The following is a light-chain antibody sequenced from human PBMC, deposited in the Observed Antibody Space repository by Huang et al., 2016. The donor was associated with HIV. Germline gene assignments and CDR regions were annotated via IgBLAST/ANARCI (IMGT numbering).Light chain of an antibody. V-gene: IGKV3-11*01. CDR3: QQRSNWYT. Sequence: EIVLTQSPATPSLSPGERATLSCRASQSVNSYLAWYQQKPGQAPRLLIYDASNRATGIPARFSGSGSGTDFTLTISSLEPEDFAVYYCQQRSNWYTFGQGTKLEIK. CDR1: QSVNSY. J-gene: IGKJ2*01. CDR2: DAS.